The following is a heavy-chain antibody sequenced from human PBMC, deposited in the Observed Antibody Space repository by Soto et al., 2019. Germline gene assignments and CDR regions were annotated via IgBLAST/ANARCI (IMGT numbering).Heavy chain of an antibody. J-gene: IGHJ4*02. D-gene: IGHD1-20*01. Sequence: QVQLVESGGGVVQPGRSLRLSCAASGFTFSSYGMHWVRQAPGKGLEWVAVISYDGSNKYYADSVKGRFTISRDNSKNTLYLQMNSLRAEDTAVYYCAKDVNRYFDYWGQGTLVTVSS. CDR2: ISYDGSNK. V-gene: IGHV3-30*18. CDR1: GFTFSSYG. CDR3: AKDVNRYFDY.